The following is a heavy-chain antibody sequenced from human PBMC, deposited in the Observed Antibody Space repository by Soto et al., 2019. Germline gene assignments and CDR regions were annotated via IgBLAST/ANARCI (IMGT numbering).Heavy chain of an antibody. D-gene: IGHD4-17*01. V-gene: IGHV1-69*02. Sequence: QVQLVQSGAEVKKPGSSVKVSCKASGGTFSSYTISWVRQAPGQGLEWMGRIIPILGIANYAHKFQGRVTITADKSTSTAYMELSSLRSEDTAVYYCASSYDYGDYMDDYWGQGTLVTVYS. CDR2: IIPILGIA. J-gene: IGHJ4*02. CDR3: ASSYDYGDYMDDY. CDR1: GGTFSSYT.